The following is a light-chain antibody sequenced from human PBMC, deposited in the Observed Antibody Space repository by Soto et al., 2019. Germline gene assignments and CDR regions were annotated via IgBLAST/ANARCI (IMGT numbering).Light chain of an antibody. J-gene: IGKJ1*01. CDR3: QQYNSYSPET. Sequence: AIRMTQSPSSLSASTGDRVTITCRASQGISSYLAWYQQKPGKAPNLLIYDASTLESGVPSRFSGSGSGTEFTLTITSLQPDDFATYYCQQYNSYSPETFGQGTKVDIK. CDR2: DAS. V-gene: IGKV1-8*01. CDR1: QGISSY.